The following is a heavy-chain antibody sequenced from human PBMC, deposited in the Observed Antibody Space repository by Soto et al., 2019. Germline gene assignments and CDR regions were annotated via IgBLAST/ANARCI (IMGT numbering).Heavy chain of an antibody. CDR3: AKSLVAASHYYGMDV. CDR2: ISGSGGSA. V-gene: IGHV3-23*01. D-gene: IGHD6-6*01. Sequence: EVQLLESGGDLVQPGGSLRLSCAASGFTFTSYAMIWVRQAPGEGLEWVSAISGSGGSAYYRDSVKGRITISSDNSKNTLYLQMNSLRAEDTAVYYCAKSLVAASHYYGMDVWGQGTTVTVSS. J-gene: IGHJ6*02. CDR1: GFTFTSYA.